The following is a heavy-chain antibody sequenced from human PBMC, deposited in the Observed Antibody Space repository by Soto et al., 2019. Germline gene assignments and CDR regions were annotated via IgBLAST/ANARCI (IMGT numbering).Heavy chain of an antibody. D-gene: IGHD2-2*01. J-gene: IGHJ4*02. Sequence: EVQLVESGGGLVQPGGSLRLSCAASGFTFSSYAMHWVRQAPGKGLEYVSAISSNGGSTYYANSVKGRFTISRDNSKNTLCLQMGSMRAEEMAVYYCARAVVPAAPLDYWGQGTLVTVSS. CDR3: ARAVVPAAPLDY. CDR2: ISSNGGST. CDR1: GFTFSSYA. V-gene: IGHV3-64*01.